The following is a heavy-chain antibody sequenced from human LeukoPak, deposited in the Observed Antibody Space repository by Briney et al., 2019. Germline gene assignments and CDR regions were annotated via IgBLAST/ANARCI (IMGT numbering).Heavy chain of an antibody. CDR1: GGSISSSFYY. Sequence: SETLSLTCTVSGGSISSSFYYWGWIRQPPGKGLEWIGSIYHSGSTYYNPSLKSRVTISVDTSRNQFSLNLSSVTAADTAVYYCARGRYVWGSYRSGGFDYWGQGTLVTVSS. V-gene: IGHV4-39*01. J-gene: IGHJ4*02. CDR2: IYHSGST. D-gene: IGHD3-16*02. CDR3: ARGRYVWGSYRSGGFDY.